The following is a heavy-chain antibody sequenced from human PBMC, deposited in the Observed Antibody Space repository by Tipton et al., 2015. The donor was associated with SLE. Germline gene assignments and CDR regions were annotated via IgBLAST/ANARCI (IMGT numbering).Heavy chain of an antibody. J-gene: IGHJ6*03. CDR1: GDSISSSSYY. CDR3: ARAEMTTEGSVFYSYVDV. D-gene: IGHD5-24*01. V-gene: IGHV4-61*01. CDR2: VYHSGGT. Sequence: TLSLTCIVSGDSISSSSYYWNWIQQAPGKGLEWLGYVYHSGGTNYNPSLKSLVTISVDTSKNQFSLRLTAVTAADTAVYYCARAEMTTEGSVFYSYVDVWGKGTTVTVSS.